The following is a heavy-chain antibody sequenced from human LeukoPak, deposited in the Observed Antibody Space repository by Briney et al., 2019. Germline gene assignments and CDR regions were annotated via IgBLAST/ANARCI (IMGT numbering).Heavy chain of an antibody. CDR2: LSYTGKT. J-gene: IGHJ4*02. CDR1: GASVSSSH. Sequence: PSVTLSLTCVVSGASVSSSHWNWIRQLPGRGLEWIGCLSYTGKTDYIPSLSGRVTMSLGTSNNQVSLTLRSVTAADTAVYYCSEGYFEPFAHWGQGILVAVSS. CDR3: SEGYFEPFAH. V-gene: IGHV4-59*02. D-gene: IGHD3-9*01.